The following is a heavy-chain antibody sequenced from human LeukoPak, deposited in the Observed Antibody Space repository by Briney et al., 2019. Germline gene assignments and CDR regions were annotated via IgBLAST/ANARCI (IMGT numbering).Heavy chain of an antibody. Sequence: SETLSLTCTVSGGXISSYYCSWIRQPPGKELEWIGYIYYSGSTTYNPSLKSRVTISVDTSKNQFSLRLSSVTAADTAVYYCARGFAYGDTGSFDYWGQGTLVTVSS. V-gene: IGHV4-59*01. CDR3: ARGFAYGDTGSFDY. J-gene: IGHJ4*02. D-gene: IGHD4-17*01. CDR2: IYYSGST. CDR1: GGXISSYY.